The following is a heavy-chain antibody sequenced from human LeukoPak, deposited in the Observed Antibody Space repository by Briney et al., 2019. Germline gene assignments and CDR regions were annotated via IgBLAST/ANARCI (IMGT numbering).Heavy chain of an antibody. J-gene: IGHJ4*02. D-gene: IGHD3-10*01. CDR1: GYTFTSYA. CDR2: INAGNGNT. Sequence: ASVKVSCKASGYTFTSYAMHWVRQAPGQRLEWMGWINAGNGNTKYSQKFQGRVTITRDTSASTAYMELSSLRSEDTAVYYCARQWFGELLFDYWGQGTLVTVSS. V-gene: IGHV1-3*01. CDR3: ARQWFGELLFDY.